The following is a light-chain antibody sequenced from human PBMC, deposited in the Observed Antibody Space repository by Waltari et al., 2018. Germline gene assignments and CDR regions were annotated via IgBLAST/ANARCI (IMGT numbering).Light chain of an antibody. V-gene: IGKV3-20*01. CDR3: QQYGSSPRT. Sequence: EIVLTQSPGTLSLSPGERATLSCRASQIVTSNSLAWYQQKPGQAPRLIIYDSVNRAAGIPDRFSGSGSGTVFTLTIIRLEPEDFAVYYCQQYGSSPRTFGQGTKVEL. CDR2: DSV. CDR1: QIVTSNS. J-gene: IGKJ1*01.